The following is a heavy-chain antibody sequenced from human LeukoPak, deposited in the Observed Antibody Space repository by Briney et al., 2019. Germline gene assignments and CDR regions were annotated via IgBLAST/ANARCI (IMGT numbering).Heavy chain of an antibody. V-gene: IGHV4-39*07. D-gene: IGHD4-17*01. CDR1: GESITTRHYY. CDR3: AKASGDDY. CDR2: IYYGEAT. Sequence: PSETLSLTCSVSGESITTRHYYWGWIRQPPGKGLEWIGSIYYGEATSYNPSLMSRGTITIGTSSNHFSLRLTSVTAADTAVYYCAKASGDDYWGQGTLVTVSS. J-gene: IGHJ4*02.